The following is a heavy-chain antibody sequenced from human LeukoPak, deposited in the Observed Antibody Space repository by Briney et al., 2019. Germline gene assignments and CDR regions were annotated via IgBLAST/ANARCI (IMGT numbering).Heavy chain of an antibody. CDR2: INWNSGNI. Sequence: GGSLRLSCAASGFTFDDYAMHWVRQAPGKGLEWVSGINWNSGNIDYADSVKGRFTISRDNAKNSLYLQMNSLRAEDTAVYYCARDYYDSSGYTLRANWGQGTQVTVSS. J-gene: IGHJ4*02. CDR1: GFTFDDYA. CDR3: ARDYYDSSGYTLRAN. V-gene: IGHV3-9*01. D-gene: IGHD3-22*01.